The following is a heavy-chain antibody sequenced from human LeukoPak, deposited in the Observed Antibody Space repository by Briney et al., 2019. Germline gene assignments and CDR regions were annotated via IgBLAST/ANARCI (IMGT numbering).Heavy chain of an antibody. CDR2: ISSSSSYI. D-gene: IGHD2-2*01. V-gene: IGHV3-21*01. CDR3: NNVVVPAAMEYYYYYMDV. CDR1: GFTFSSYS. J-gene: IGHJ6*03. Sequence: GGSLRLSCAASGFTFSSYSMNWVRQAPGKGLEWVSSISSSSSYIYYADSVKGRFTISRDNAKNSLYLQMNSLRAEDTAVYYCNNVVVPAAMEYYYYYMDVWGKGTTVTVSS.